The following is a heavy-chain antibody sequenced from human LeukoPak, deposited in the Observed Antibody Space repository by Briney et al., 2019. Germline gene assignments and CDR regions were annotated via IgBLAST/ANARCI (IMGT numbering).Heavy chain of an antibody. D-gene: IGHD3-3*01. V-gene: IGHV3-48*03. J-gene: IGHJ6*02. CDR1: GFTFSSYE. Sequence: GGSLRLSCAASGFTFSSYEMNWVRQAPGRGREWVSYISSSGSTIYYADSVKGRFTISRDNAKTSLYLQMNSLRAEDTAVYYCARDNFRAYYYYGMDVWGQGTTVTVSS. CDR2: ISSSGSTI. CDR3: ARDNFRAYYYYGMDV.